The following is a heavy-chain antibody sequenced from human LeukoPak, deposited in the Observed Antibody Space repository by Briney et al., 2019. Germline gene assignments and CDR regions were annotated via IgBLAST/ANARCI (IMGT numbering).Heavy chain of an antibody. V-gene: IGHV3-23*01. CDR2: ISGSGGST. J-gene: IGHJ3*02. CDR1: GFTFSSYA. CDR3: AKGLRRAIVVVTATSLADAFDI. Sequence: GSLRLSCAASGFTFSSYAMSWVRQAPGKGLEWVSAISGSGGSTYYADSVKGRFTISRDNSKNTLYLQMNSLRAEDTAVYYCAKGLRRAIVVVTATSLADAFDIWGQGTMVTVSS. D-gene: IGHD2-21*02.